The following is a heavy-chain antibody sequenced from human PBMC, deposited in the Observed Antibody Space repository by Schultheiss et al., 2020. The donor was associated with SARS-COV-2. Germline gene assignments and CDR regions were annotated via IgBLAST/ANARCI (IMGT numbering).Heavy chain of an antibody. V-gene: IGHV3-33*05. CDR2: ISYDGSNK. Sequence: GESLKISCAASGFTFSSYGMHWVRQAPGKGLEWVAVISYDGSNKYYADSVKGRFTISRDNSKNTLYLQMNSLRAEDTAVYYCARESAMALYYYYGMDVWGQGTTVTVSS. CDR3: ARESAMALYYYYGMDV. J-gene: IGHJ6*02. D-gene: IGHD5-18*01. CDR1: GFTFSSYG.